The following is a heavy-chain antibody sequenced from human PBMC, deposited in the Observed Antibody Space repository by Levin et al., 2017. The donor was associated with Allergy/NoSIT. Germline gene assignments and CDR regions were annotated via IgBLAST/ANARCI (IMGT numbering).Heavy chain of an antibody. D-gene: IGHD3-16*01. CDR3: ARGPLIGRYGMDV. J-gene: IGHJ6*02. CDR1: GYTFTSHG. CDR2: ISTYNDNT. V-gene: IGHV1-18*01. Sequence: ASVKVSCKASGYTFTSHGINWVRQAPGQGLEWMGWISTYNDNTKYAQKFQGRVTMTTHTSTRTAYMELRSLRSEDTAVYYCARGPLIGRYGMDVWGQGTTVTVSS.